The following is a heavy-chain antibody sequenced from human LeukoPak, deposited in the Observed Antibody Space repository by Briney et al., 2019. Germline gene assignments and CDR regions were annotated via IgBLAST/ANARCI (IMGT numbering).Heavy chain of an antibody. Sequence: GGSLRLSCAASGFTFSGYGRGWFRRAPGRGLEGVANIRQEGGEKYYVDSVKGRFTISRDNAKNSLYVQMNSLRAEDTAVYYCARDYYDSSGHSRIRKNYYYYMDVWGKGTTVTVSS. V-gene: IGHV3-7*01. CDR1: GFTFSGYG. CDR2: IRQEGGEK. D-gene: IGHD3-22*01. J-gene: IGHJ6*03. CDR3: ARDYYDSSGHSRIRKNYYYYMDV.